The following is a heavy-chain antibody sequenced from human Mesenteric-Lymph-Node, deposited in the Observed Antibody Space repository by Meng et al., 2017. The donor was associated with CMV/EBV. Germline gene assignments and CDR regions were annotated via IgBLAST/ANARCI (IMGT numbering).Heavy chain of an antibody. Sequence: SGYTFAGYYIHWVRQAPGQGLEWMGWINPDNGGTSYAQSFQGRVTMTRDTSKNQFSLKLSSVTAADTAVYYCARGRYSNYNYYFDYWGQGTLVTVSS. CDR1: GYTFAGYY. CDR3: ARGRYSNYNYYFDY. J-gene: IGHJ4*02. CDR2: INPDNGGT. V-gene: IGHV1-2*02. D-gene: IGHD4-11*01.